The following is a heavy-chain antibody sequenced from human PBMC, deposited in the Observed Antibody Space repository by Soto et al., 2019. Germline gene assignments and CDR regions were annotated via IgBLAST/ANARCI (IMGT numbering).Heavy chain of an antibody. CDR1: GFTFSHSW. V-gene: IGHV3-7*01. CDR3: ATDRGYLTLDY. CDR2: IKEDGSVK. D-gene: IGHD3-22*01. Sequence: GGSLRLSCAASGFTFSHSWMNWVRQAPGKGLEWVANIKEDGSVKYYVDSVKGRFTVSRDNAKNSLYLQMNSLRAEDTAVYYCATDRGYLTLDYWGQGTLVTVSS. J-gene: IGHJ4*02.